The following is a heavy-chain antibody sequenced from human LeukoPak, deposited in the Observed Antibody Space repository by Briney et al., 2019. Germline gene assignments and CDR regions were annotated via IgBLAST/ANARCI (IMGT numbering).Heavy chain of an antibody. CDR2: IWYDGSNK. Sequence: PGGSLRLSCAASGFIFSSYGMHWVRQAPGKGLEWVAVIWYDGSNKLYADSVKGRFIISRDNSKNTLHLKINSLRAEDTAVYYCAREWDLRSFDYWGQGTLVTVSS. J-gene: IGHJ4*02. V-gene: IGHV3-33*01. CDR1: GFIFSSYG. D-gene: IGHD1-26*01. CDR3: AREWDLRSFDY.